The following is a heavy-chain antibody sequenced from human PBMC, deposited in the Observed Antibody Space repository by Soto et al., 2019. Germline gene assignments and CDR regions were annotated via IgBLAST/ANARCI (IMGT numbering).Heavy chain of an antibody. D-gene: IGHD4-17*01. V-gene: IGHV4-61*01. J-gene: IGHJ4*02. CDR1: GGSVSSGSYY. CDR3: ARGPHADYADY. Sequence: QVRLQESGPGLVKPSETLSLTCSVSGGSVSSGSYYWTWIRQPPGKRLEWIGNIYHSGSTNYNLSLKSRVKISIDTAKDQVSLKLSSVTAADTAVYYCARGPHADYADYWGQGALVTVSS. CDR2: IYHSGST.